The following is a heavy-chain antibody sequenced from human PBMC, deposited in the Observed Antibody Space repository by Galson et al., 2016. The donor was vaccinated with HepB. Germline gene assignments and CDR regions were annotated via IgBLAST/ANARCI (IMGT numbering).Heavy chain of an antibody. V-gene: IGHV3-30-3*01. D-gene: IGHD3-3*01. J-gene: IGHJ4*02. Sequence: SLRLSCAASRFTFSTYAMHWVRQAPGKGLEWVAVISSDGSNKYYADSVKGRFTISRDDARNSLYLQMSSLRDEDTAVYYCARDGGHNTGVVRGDYFDYWGQGTLVTVSS. CDR1: RFTFSTYA. CDR3: ARDGGHNTGVVRGDYFDY. CDR2: ISSDGSNK.